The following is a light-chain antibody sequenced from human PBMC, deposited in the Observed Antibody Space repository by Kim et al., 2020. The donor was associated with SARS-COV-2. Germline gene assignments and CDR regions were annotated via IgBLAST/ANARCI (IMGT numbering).Light chain of an antibody. V-gene: IGLV3-19*01. CDR2: GKN. CDR3: NSRDSSGDYLDRV. Sequence: GQTVKITCQGDSLRSYYASWYQQKPGQAPVLVIYGKNNRPSGIPDRFSGSSSVNTASLTITGAQAEDEADYYCNSRDSSGDYLDRVFGGGTQLTVL. J-gene: IGLJ3*02. CDR1: SLRSYY.